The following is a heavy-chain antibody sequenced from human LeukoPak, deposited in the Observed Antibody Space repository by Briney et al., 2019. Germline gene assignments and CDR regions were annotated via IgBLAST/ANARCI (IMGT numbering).Heavy chain of an antibody. CDR1: SGWDGSAPSMV. Sequence: ASVKVSCKGLSGWDGSAPSMVTQGVRQAPGQGLEWMGWISAYNGTTNYAQKLQGRVTMTTDTSTSTAYMELRSLRSDDTAVYYCARFKRVPGPGWFDPWGQGTLVTVSS. CDR3: ARFKRVPGPGWFDP. J-gene: IGHJ5*02. CDR2: ISAYNGTT. D-gene: IGHD2-2*01. V-gene: IGHV1-18*01.